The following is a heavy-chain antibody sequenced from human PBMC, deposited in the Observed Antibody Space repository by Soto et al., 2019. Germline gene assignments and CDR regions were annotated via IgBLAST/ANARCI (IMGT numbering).Heavy chain of an antibody. Sequence: QVQLQESGPGLVKPSQTLSLTCTVSGGSISSGGYYWSWIRQHPGKGLEWIGYIYYSGSTYYNPSLKRRVTISVDTSKNQFSLKLSSVTAADTAVYYCARTEYGGRDDAFDIWGQGTMVTVSS. CDR2: IYYSGST. V-gene: IGHV4-31*03. J-gene: IGHJ3*02. D-gene: IGHD2-15*01. CDR1: GGSISSGGYY. CDR3: ARTEYGGRDDAFDI.